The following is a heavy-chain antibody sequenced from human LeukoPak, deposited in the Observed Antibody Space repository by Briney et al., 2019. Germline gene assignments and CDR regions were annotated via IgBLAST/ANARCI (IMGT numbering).Heavy chain of an antibody. Sequence: PGRSLRLSCAASRFTFSSYAMHWVRQAPGKGLEWVAVISYDGSNKYYADSVKGRFTISRDNSKNTLYLQMNSLRAEDTAVYYCARESGSYLAYYFDYWGQGTLVTVSS. J-gene: IGHJ4*02. CDR2: ISYDGSNK. V-gene: IGHV3-30*01. CDR3: ARESGSYLAYYFDY. D-gene: IGHD1-26*01. CDR1: RFTFSSYA.